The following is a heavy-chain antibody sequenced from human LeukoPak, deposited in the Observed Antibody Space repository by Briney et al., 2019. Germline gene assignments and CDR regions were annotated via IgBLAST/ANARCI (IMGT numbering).Heavy chain of an antibody. V-gene: IGHV3-23*01. D-gene: IGHD6-13*01. Sequence: GGSLRLSCVVSGLTFSDAWMSWVRQAPGKGLEWVSGISGSDGSTYYADSVKGRFTLSRDNSKNTLYLQMNRLRAEDTAVYYCAKIRMAGSSTWYPNDYWGQGTLVTVSS. CDR1: GLTFSDAW. J-gene: IGHJ4*02. CDR2: ISGSDGST. CDR3: AKIRMAGSSTWYPNDY.